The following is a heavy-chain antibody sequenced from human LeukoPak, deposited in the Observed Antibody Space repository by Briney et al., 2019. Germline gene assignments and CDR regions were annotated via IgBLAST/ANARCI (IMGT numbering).Heavy chain of an antibody. CDR2: SGSTT. V-gene: IGHV3-23*01. D-gene: IGHD4-17*01. J-gene: IGHJ4*02. Sequence: PGGSLRLSCAASGFIFSNYAMTWVRQAPGKGLEGVSSSGSTTDYSDSVKGRFTISRDNSKNTLYLQMNSLRADDTAVYYCTRDSSYGDYSTAFDYWGQGALVTVSS. CDR3: TRDSSYGDYSTAFDY. CDR1: GFIFSNYA.